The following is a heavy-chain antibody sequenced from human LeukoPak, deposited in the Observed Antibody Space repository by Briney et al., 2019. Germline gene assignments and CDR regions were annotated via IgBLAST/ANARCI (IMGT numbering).Heavy chain of an antibody. CDR1: GNTFSGYY. Sequence: ASVKVSFKASGNTFSGYYTHWVRRAPGQGLEWMGWINPNSGATNYAQKSQGRVTMTRDTSITTAYMELSSLRSDDTAIFYCATGVNFDYWGQGTLVSVSS. CDR2: INPNSGAT. V-gene: IGHV1-2*02. J-gene: IGHJ4*02. CDR3: ATGVNFDY.